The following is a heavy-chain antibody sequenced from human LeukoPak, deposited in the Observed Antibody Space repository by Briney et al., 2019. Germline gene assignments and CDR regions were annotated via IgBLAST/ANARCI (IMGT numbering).Heavy chain of an antibody. V-gene: IGHV3-11*05. CDR3: ASDGGNSRDAFDI. CDR1: GFTLSDYY. CDR2: ISNRGGNT. Sequence: GGSLRLSCAASGFTLSDYYMSWIRQAPGKGLEWISYISNRGGNTNYADSVKGRFTISRDNSKNTLYLQMNSLRAEDTAVYYCASDGGNSRDAFDIWGQGTMVTVSS. D-gene: IGHD4-23*01. J-gene: IGHJ3*02.